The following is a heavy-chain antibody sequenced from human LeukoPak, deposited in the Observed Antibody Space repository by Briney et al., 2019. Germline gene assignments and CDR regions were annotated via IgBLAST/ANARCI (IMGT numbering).Heavy chain of an antibody. CDR3: ARTLLWFGADQSYYFDY. CDR2: INPNSGGT. D-gene: IGHD3-10*01. CDR1: GYTFTGYY. Sequence: ASVKVSCKASGYTFTGYYMHWVRQAPGQGLEWMGWINPNSGGTNYAQKFQGRVTMTRDTSISTAYMELSRLRSDDTAVYYCARTLLWFGADQSYYFDYWGPGNLVTVSS. J-gene: IGHJ4*02. V-gene: IGHV1-2*02.